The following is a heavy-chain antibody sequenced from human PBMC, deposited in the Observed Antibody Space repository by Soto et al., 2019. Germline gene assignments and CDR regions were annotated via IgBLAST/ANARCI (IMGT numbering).Heavy chain of an antibody. Sequence: QVHLVQSGVEVKTPGASVKVSCQASGYTFFTYAISWVRQAPGQGLEWMGWISTYSGDTKYAQKFQGRVTMTTDTSTTTAYLERMSLRADDTAVYYCARHHGPTTSENWFDPCGQGTLVTVSS. V-gene: IGHV1-18*01. CDR1: GYTFFTYA. J-gene: IGHJ5*02. D-gene: IGHD5-12*01. CDR2: ISTYSGDT. CDR3: ARHHGPTTSENWFDP.